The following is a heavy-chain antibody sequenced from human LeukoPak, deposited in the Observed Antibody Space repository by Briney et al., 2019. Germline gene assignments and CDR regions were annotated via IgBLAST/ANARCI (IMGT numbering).Heavy chain of an antibody. D-gene: IGHD6-13*01. CDR1: GYSISSGYY. V-gene: IGHV4-38-2*02. Sequence: SETLSLTCAVSGYSISSGYYWGWIRQPPGKGLEWIGSIYHSGSTYYNPSLKSRVTISVDTSKNQFSLKLSSVTAADTAVYYCARDFSSWYDYWGQGTLVTVSS. CDR3: ARDFSSWYDY. J-gene: IGHJ4*02. CDR2: IYHSGST.